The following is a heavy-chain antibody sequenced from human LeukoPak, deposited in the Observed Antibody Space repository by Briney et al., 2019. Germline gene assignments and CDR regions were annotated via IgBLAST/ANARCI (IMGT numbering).Heavy chain of an antibody. CDR1: GFTFSSYS. Sequence: GGSLRLSCAASGFTFSSYSMNWVRQAPGKGLEWVSYISSSSSTIYYADSVKGRFTISRDNAKNSLYLQMNSLRAEDTAVYYCAREGTRGLFDSWGQGTLVTVSS. J-gene: IGHJ4*02. D-gene: IGHD1/OR15-1a*01. V-gene: IGHV3-48*01. CDR2: ISSSSSTI. CDR3: AREGTRGLFDS.